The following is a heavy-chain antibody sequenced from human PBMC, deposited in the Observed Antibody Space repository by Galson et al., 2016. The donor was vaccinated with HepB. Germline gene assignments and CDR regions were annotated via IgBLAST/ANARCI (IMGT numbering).Heavy chain of an antibody. J-gene: IGHJ6*02. CDR2: INGRGGTT. Sequence: SLRLSCAASGFTFSNFAMSWVRQAPGKGLEWVSAINGRGGTTYYTDSVKGRFTISRDNSKNTLYLQMNSLRAEDTAVYYCAKEFYYGSVTPSAMDVWGQGTTVTVSS. CDR3: AKEFYYGSVTPSAMDV. D-gene: IGHD3-10*01. CDR1: GFTFSNFA. V-gene: IGHV3-23*01.